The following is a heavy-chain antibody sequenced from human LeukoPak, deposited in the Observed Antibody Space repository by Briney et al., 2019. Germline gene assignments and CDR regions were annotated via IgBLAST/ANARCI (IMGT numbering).Heavy chain of an antibody. J-gene: IGHJ4*02. V-gene: IGHV3-23*01. CDR3: GRIVGAYDCSGYLANGQLDY. CDR2: ISGSGGST. D-gene: IGHD3-22*01. Sequence: AGGSLRLSCAASAFTFIRYAMSWVRQAPGKGLEWVSAISGSGGSTYYADSVKGRFTISRDNSKNTLYLQMNSLRAEDTAVYYWGRIVGAYDCSGYLANGQLDYWGQGTLVTVSS. CDR1: AFTFIRYA.